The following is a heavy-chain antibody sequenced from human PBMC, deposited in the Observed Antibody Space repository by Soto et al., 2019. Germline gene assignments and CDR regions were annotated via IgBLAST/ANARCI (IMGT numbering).Heavy chain of an antibody. CDR3: ARGGYSYGYFDY. D-gene: IGHD5-18*01. V-gene: IGHV3-11*01. Sequence: QVQLVESGGGLVKPGGSLRLSCAASGFSFSDYYMSWIRQAPGKGLEWVSYISSSGHNIYYADSLKGRITISRDNAKNSLYVQMHSLRAEDTAVYYCARGGYSYGYFDYWGQGTLVTVSA. J-gene: IGHJ4*02. CDR2: ISSSGHNI. CDR1: GFSFSDYY.